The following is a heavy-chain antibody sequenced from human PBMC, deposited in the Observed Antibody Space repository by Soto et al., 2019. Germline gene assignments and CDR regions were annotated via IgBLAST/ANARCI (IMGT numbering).Heavy chain of an antibody. CDR3: GSGPSTTWIDN. J-gene: IGHJ4*02. Sequence: QLQVQESGPGQVKPSQTLSLTCTVSGGSITSHHYYWGWIRQPPGKGLEWIGSIYSGGNTYSNPSLRSRITIFVDTAKNLISLKLSSVTAADSAIYYCGSGPSTTWIDNWGLGTQVSVSS. D-gene: IGHD2-2*01. V-gene: IGHV4-39*01. CDR1: GGSITSHHYY. CDR2: IYSGGNT.